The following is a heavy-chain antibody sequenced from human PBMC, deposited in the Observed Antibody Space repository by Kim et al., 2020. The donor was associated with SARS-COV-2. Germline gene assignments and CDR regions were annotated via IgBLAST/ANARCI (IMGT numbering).Heavy chain of an antibody. Sequence: GGSLRLSCGVYGITFSNAWMSWVRQAPGKGLEWVGRIKSKTDGEVVDYAPPVTGRFTISRDDSRDTVYLQMNSLKSEDTAVYYCTTEYYFHSGEYYKGFTWGQGTLVTVSS. CDR3: TTEYYFHSGEYYKGFT. V-gene: IGHV3-15*01. CDR2: IKSKTDGEVV. J-gene: IGHJ5*02. D-gene: IGHD3-22*01. CDR1: GITFSNAW.